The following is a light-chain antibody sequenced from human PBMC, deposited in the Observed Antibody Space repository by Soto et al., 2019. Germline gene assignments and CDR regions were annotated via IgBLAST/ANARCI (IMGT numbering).Light chain of an antibody. J-gene: IGKJ3*01. CDR1: QSVNSD. V-gene: IGKV3D-15*02. Sequence: EIVMTQSPATLSVSPGDRATLSCTASQSVNSDLAWYQQQPGQSPRLLIYAASTRDTDIPDRFNGSGSGTDLALTISRLEPEDFALYYCQQYDASPLTFGPGTKVDIK. CDR3: QQYDASPLT. CDR2: AAS.